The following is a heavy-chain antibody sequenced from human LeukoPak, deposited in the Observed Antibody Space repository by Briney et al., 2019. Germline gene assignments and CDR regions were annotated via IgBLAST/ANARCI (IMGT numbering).Heavy chain of an antibody. CDR1: GYSISSGYY. D-gene: IGHD1-26*01. CDR2: IYHSGST. J-gene: IGHJ4*02. V-gene: IGHV4-38-2*02. CDR3: AGDGGSYYQFDY. Sequence: SETLSLTCTVSGYSISSGYYWGWIRQPPGKELEWIGNIYHSGSTYYNPSLKSRVTISVDTSKNQFSLKLSSVTAADTAVYYCAGDGGSYYQFDYWGQGTLVTVSS.